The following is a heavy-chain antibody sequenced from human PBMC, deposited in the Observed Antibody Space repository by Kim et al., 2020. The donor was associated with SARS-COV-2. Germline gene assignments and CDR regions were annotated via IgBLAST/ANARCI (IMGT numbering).Heavy chain of an antibody. CDR2: ITSGGSDT. J-gene: IGHJ4*02. CDR3: ARGSDSNRWDY. Sequence: GGSLRLSCAASGFTFSSHAFSWVRQAPWKGLEWVSAITSGGSDTYYANSVRGRFTISRDNSKNTLYLQMSSLRAEDTAVYYCARGSDSNRWDYWGQGTLVTVSS. V-gene: IGHV3-23*01. CDR1: GFTFSSHA. D-gene: IGHD3-22*01.